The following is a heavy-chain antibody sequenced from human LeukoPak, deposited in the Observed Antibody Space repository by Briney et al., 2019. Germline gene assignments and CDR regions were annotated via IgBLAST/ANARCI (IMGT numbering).Heavy chain of an antibody. CDR3: ARRYISTIFGVVIYYFDC. V-gene: IGHV1-18*01. Sequence: ASVKVSCKASRYTFTSYVITCVRQAPGEGLEWMGWISTYNDNTNYAQKLQGRVTMTTDTSTSTAYMELRSLRSDDTAVYYCARRYISTIFGVVIYYFDCWGQGTLVTVSS. J-gene: IGHJ4*02. CDR2: ISTYNDNT. CDR1: RYTFTSYV. D-gene: IGHD3-3*01.